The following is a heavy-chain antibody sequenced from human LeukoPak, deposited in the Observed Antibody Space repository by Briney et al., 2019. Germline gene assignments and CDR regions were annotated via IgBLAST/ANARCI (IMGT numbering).Heavy chain of an antibody. CDR3: ARAPLIVVVTVMGYFDY. CDR1: GFTFSSYE. D-gene: IGHD2-21*02. J-gene: IGHJ4*02. CDR2: ISSSGSTI. Sequence: SGGSLRLSCAASGFTFSSYEMNWVRQAPGKGLEWVSYISSSGSTIYYADSVKGRFTISRDNSKNTLYLQMNSLRAEDTAVYYCARAPLIVVVTVMGYFDYWGQGTLVTVSS. V-gene: IGHV3-48*03.